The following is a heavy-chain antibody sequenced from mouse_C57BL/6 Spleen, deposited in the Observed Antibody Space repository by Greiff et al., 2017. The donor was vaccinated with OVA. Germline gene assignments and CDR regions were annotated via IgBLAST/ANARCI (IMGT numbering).Heavy chain of an antibody. D-gene: IGHD5-5*01. CDR2: IDPETGGT. Sequence: QVQLQQSGAELVRPGASVTLSCKASGYTFTDYEMHWVKQTPVHGLEWIGAIDPETGGTAYNQKFKGKAILTAAKSSSTAYMELRSLTSEDSAVYYCTTTLGYWGQGTTLTVSS. J-gene: IGHJ2*01. CDR1: GYTFTDYE. CDR3: TTTLGY. V-gene: IGHV1-15*01.